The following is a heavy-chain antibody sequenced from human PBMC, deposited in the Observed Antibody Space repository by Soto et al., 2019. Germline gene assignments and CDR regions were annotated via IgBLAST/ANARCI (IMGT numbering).Heavy chain of an antibody. CDR2: ISSSSSYI. D-gene: IGHD1-20*01. V-gene: IGHV3-21*01. Sequence: GGSLRLSCAASGFTFSSYSMNWVRQAPGKGLEWVSSISSSSSYIYYADSVKGRFTISRDNAKNSLYLQMNSLRAEDTAVYYCAREYPEDNWNQYYFDYWGQGTLVTVSS. CDR3: AREYPEDNWNQYYFDY. J-gene: IGHJ4*02. CDR1: GFTFSSYS.